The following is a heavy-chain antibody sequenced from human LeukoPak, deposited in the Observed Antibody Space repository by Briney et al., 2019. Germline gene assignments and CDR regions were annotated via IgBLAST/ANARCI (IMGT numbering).Heavy chain of an antibody. Sequence: SESPSLTCTVSGYSISSGYYWGWIRQPPGKGLEWIGSIYHSGSTYYNPSLKSRVTISVDTSKNQFSLKLRSVTAADTAVYYCARPRGYSYVFDYWGQGTLVTVSS. D-gene: IGHD5-18*01. CDR2: IYHSGST. J-gene: IGHJ4*02. CDR1: GYSISSGYY. CDR3: ARPRGYSYVFDY. V-gene: IGHV4-38-2*02.